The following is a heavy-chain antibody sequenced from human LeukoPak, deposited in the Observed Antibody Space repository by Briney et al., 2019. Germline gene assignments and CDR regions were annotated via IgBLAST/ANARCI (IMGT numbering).Heavy chain of an antibody. Sequence: SGGSLRLSCAASGFTFRSYWMRWVRQAPGKGLEWVANIKQDGSEKNYVDSVKGRFTISRDNAKNSLYLQMNSLRAEDTAVYYCASGHELDYWGQGTLVTVSS. CDR1: GFTFRSYW. CDR3: ASGHELDY. V-gene: IGHV3-7*03. CDR2: IKQDGSEK. J-gene: IGHJ4*02.